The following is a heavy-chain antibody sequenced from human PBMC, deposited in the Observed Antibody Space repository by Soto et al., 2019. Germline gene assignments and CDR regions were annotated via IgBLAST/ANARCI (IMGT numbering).Heavy chain of an antibody. D-gene: IGHD2-21*02. J-gene: IGHJ4*02. V-gene: IGHV1-3*05. CDR2: INAGNGNT. CDR3: ERSIVVVTALDY. CDR1: GYTFTSYA. Sequence: QVQLVQSGAEEKKPGASVKVSCKASGYTFTSYAMHWVRQAPGQRREWMGWINAGNGNTKYSQKFQGRVTITRDPSASTAYMELSSLRSEDTAVYYCERSIVVVTALDYWGQGTLVSVSS.